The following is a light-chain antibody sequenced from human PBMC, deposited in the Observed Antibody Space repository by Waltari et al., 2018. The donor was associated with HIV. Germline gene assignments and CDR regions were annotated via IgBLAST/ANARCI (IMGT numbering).Light chain of an antibody. J-gene: IGLJ2*01. V-gene: IGLV1-44*01. CDR2: SNN. CDR1: SSNIADNP. CDR3: STWDDSLNEWV. Sequence: QSVLTQPPSASGTPGQRVTISCSGSSSNIADNPVTWYLHVPGTAPQVLIYSNNQRPSGVPDRFSGSKSGTSVSLAISGLQSEDEADYYCSTWDDSLNEWVFGGGTKLTVL.